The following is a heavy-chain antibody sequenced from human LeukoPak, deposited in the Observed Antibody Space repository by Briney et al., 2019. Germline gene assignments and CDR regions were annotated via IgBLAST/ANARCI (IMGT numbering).Heavy chain of an antibody. V-gene: IGHV4-30-2*01. Sequence: SETLSLTCTVSGAFIRGGGVYGSWIRQPPGKGLEWIGYIYHSGSTYYNPSLKSRVTTSVDRSKNQFSLKLSSVTAADTAVYYCAREMWGSGSYQYYYMDVWGKGTTVTVSS. CDR3: AREMWGSGSYQYYYMDV. D-gene: IGHD3-10*01. CDR2: IYHSGST. J-gene: IGHJ6*03. CDR1: GAFIRGGGVY.